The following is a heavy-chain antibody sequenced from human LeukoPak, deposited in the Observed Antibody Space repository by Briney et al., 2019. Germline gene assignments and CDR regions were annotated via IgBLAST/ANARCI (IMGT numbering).Heavy chain of an antibody. CDR3: RAAADLNDY. V-gene: IGHV3-73*01. Sequence: GGSLKLSCAASGFTFSGSTMHWVRQASGKGLEWLGRIRSKADSYTTAYAASVKGRFIVSRDDSKNTAYLQMNSLKTEDTAVYYCRAAADLNDYWGQGTLVTVSS. D-gene: IGHD6-13*01. J-gene: IGHJ4*02. CDR2: IRSKADSYTT. CDR1: GFTFSGST.